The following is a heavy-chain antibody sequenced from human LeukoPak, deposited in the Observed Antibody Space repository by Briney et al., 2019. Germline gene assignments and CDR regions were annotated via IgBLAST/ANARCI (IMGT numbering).Heavy chain of an antibody. CDR1: GYTFTSYD. Sequence: ASVKVSCKASGYTFTSYDINWVRQATGQGLEWMGWMNPNSGNTGYAQKLQGRVTMTTDTSTSTAYMELRSLRPDDTAVYYCARDQDGYSYGYYYYYGMDVWGQGTTVTVSS. J-gene: IGHJ6*02. CDR2: MNPNSGNT. D-gene: IGHD5-18*01. CDR3: ARDQDGYSYGYYYYYGMDV. V-gene: IGHV1-8*01.